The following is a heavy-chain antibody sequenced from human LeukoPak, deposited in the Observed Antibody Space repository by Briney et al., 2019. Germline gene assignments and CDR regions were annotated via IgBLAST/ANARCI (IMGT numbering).Heavy chain of an antibody. V-gene: IGHV3-23*01. CDR2: ISPSGDST. D-gene: IGHD2-21*02. Sequence: PGGSLRLSCAASGFTFSSHSMSWVRQAPGEGLEWVAHISPSGDSTTYRDSVKGQFTISRDNSRNRLYLQMNTLTVEDTAIYYCARRLLTGGVTDFFDFWGQGALVTVSS. J-gene: IGHJ4*02. CDR3: ARRLLTGGVTDFFDF. CDR1: GFTFSSHS.